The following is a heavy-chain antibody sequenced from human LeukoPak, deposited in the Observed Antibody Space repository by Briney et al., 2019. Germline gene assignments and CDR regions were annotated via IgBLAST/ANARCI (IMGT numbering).Heavy chain of an antibody. D-gene: IGHD1-26*01. CDR1: GFTFTSYS. CDR3: AKGRTLVGGSTRSYDY. CDR2: ISANGGDT. Sequence: GGSLRLSCAASGFTFTSYSMSWVRQAPGKGLEWVSVISANGGDTFYADSVKGRFTISRDNYKNTLYLQMNSLRVEDTAVYYCAKGRTLVGGSTRSYDYWGQETLVTVSS. J-gene: IGHJ4*02. V-gene: IGHV3-23*01.